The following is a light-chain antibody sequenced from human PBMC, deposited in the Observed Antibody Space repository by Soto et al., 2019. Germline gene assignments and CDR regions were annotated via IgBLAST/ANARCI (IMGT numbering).Light chain of an antibody. CDR2: SSN. Sequence: QLVLAQPPSASETPGRRVTISCSGSISNIGSNSVNWYQQFPGTAPKVLIYSSNQRPSGVPDRFSGSKSGTSASLAISGLQSEDEADYYCAAWDDSLNGVVFGGGTKLTVL. V-gene: IGLV1-44*01. CDR3: AAWDDSLNGVV. J-gene: IGLJ2*01. CDR1: ISNIGSNS.